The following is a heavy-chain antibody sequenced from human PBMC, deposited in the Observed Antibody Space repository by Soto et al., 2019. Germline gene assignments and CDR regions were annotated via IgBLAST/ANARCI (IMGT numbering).Heavy chain of an antibody. D-gene: IGHD6-6*01. J-gene: IGHJ3*02. Sequence: GGSLRLSCAASGFTFDDYAMHWVRQAPGKGLEWVSGISWNSGSIGYADSVKGRFTISRDNAKNSLYLQMNSLRAEDTALYYWAKVILVGVAARAGPGDAFDIWGQGTMVTVSS. CDR2: ISWNSGSI. CDR1: GFTFDDYA. V-gene: IGHV3-9*01. CDR3: AKVILVGVAARAGPGDAFDI.